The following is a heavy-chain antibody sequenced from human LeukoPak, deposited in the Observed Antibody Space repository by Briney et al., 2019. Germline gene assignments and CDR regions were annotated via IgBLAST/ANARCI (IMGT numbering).Heavy chain of an antibody. D-gene: IGHD3-22*01. Sequence: SETLSLTCTVSGGSINGYYWSWIRQPPEKGLEWIGYIYYCGSTNYNPSLKSRVTVSVDTSKNQFSLKLNSVTAADTAVYYCARADYDTSAYYYTFDYWGQGTLVTVSS. V-gene: IGHV4-59*01. CDR2: IYYCGST. CDR1: GGSINGYY. CDR3: ARADYDTSAYYYTFDY. J-gene: IGHJ4*02.